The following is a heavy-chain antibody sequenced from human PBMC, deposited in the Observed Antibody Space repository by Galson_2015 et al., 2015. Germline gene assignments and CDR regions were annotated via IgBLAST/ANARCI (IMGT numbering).Heavy chain of an antibody. D-gene: IGHD2-2*01. V-gene: IGHV4-34*01. J-gene: IGHJ4*02. CDR2: INHSGST. Sequence: ETLSLTCAVYGGSFSGYYWSWIRQPPGKGLEWIGEINHSGSTNYNPSLKSRVTVSVDTSKNQFSLKLSSVTAADTAVYYCANIVVVPAAGGSDYWGQGTLVTVSS. CDR3: ANIVVVPAAGGSDY. CDR1: GGSFSGYY.